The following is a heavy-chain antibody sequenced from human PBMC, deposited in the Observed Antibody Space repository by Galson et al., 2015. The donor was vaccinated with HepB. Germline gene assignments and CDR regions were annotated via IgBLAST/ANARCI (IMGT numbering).Heavy chain of an antibody. CDR1: GYTFTSYG. CDR3: ARRRTTVSWFDP. Sequence: SVKVSCKASGYTFTSYGISWVRQAPGQGLEWMGWISANNGKTDYAQKFQGRVTMTTDTSTSTAYMELRSLRSDDTAVYYCARRRTTVSWFDPWGQGTLVTVSS. CDR2: ISANNGKT. J-gene: IGHJ5*02. D-gene: IGHD4-17*01. V-gene: IGHV1-18*04.